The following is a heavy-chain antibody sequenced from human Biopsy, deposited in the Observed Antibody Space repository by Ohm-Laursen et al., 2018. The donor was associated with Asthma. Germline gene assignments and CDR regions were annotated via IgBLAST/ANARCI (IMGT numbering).Heavy chain of an antibody. CDR3: ARGDSSNWSHYYSDY. D-gene: IGHD3-22*01. CDR1: GFTFTDYW. Sequence: SLRLSCTASGFTFTDYWMHWVRQAPGKGLVWVSRINVEGTTTNYADSVKGRFTISRDNAKNTLYLQMNSLRAEDTAVYYCARGDSSNWSHYYSDYWGQGTLVTVSS. V-gene: IGHV3-74*01. CDR2: INVEGTTT. J-gene: IGHJ4*02.